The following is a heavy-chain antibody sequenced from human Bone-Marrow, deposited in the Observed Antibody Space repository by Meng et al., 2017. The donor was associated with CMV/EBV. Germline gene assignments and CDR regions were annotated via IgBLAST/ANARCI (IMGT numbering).Heavy chain of an antibody. V-gene: IGHV4-39*07. CDR3: ARIGYNWNLFDY. CDR2: IYYSGST. Sequence: SETLSLTCTVSGASISGSNYYWGWIRQPPGKGLEWIASIYYSGSTYYNPSLKSRVTISVDTSKSQFSLKLTSVTAADTAVYYCARIGYNWNLFDYWGQGTLVTVSS. CDR1: GASISGSNYY. D-gene: IGHD1-20*01. J-gene: IGHJ4*02.